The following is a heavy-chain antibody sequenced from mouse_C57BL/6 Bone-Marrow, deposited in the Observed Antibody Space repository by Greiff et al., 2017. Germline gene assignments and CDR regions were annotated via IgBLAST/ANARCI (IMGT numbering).Heavy chain of an antibody. CDR3: ARPLYYGSSSFAY. J-gene: IGHJ3*01. Sequence: DVQLVESGGGLVKPGGSLKLSCAASGFTFSDYGMHWVRQAPEKGLEWVAYISSGSSTIYYADTVKGRFPISRDNAKNTLFLQMTSLRSEDTAMYYCARPLYYGSSSFAYWGQGTLVTGSA. D-gene: IGHD1-1*01. CDR2: ISSGSSTI. V-gene: IGHV5-17*01. CDR1: GFTFSDYG.